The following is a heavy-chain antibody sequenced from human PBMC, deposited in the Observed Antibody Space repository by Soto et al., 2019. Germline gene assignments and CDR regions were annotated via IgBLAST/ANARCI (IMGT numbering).Heavy chain of an antibody. J-gene: IGHJ6*02. CDR1: GDSISTYC. V-gene: IGHV4-4*07. CDR3: ARYSSNWFQTEGMDV. Sequence: PSETLSLTCTVSGDSISTYCWSWIRQPAGKGLEWIGRIDASGNTNYNPSLKSRVTMSVDTSKKQFSLTLTSVTAADTAVYYCARYSSNWFQTEGMDVWGQGTTVTVSS. CDR2: IDASGNT. D-gene: IGHD6-13*01.